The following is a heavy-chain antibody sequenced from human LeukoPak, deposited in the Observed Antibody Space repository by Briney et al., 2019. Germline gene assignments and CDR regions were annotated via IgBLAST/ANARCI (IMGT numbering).Heavy chain of an antibody. CDR1: GGSLENNH. CDR2: LHVSGNT. V-gene: IGHV4-4*07. CDR3: ARGSAGRYFDY. D-gene: IGHD3-10*01. Sequence: SETLSLTCAVSGGSLENNHWAWIRLPAGKGLEWIGRLHVSGNTNFNPSLKSRVTISVDTSKNQFSLKLSSVTAADTAVYYCARGSAGRYFDYWGQGTLVTVSS. J-gene: IGHJ4*02.